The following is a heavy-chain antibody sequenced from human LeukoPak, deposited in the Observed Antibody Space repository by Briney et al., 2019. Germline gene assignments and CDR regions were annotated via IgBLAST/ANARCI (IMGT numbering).Heavy chain of an antibody. CDR2: IYYSGST. CDR1: GGSISSYY. J-gene: IGHJ6*02. CDR3: ARLRRIAAAGTAYYYYYYGMDV. Sequence: PSETLSLTCTVSGGSISSYYWSWIRQPPGKGLEWIGYIYYSGSTNYNPSLKSRVTISVDTSKNQFSLKLSSVTAADTAVYYCARLRRIAAAGTAYYYYYYGMDVWGQGTTVTVSS. D-gene: IGHD6-13*01. V-gene: IGHV4-59*08.